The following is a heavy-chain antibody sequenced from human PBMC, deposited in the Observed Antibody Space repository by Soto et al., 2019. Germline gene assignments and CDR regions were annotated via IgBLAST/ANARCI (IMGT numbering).Heavy chain of an antibody. Sequence: GGSLRLSCAASGFTFSSYAMSWVRQAPGKGLEWVSAISGSGGSTYYADSVKGRFTISRDNSKNTLYLQMNSLRAEDTAVYYCAKGDTAMVYYYYGMDVWGQGTTVTVSS. J-gene: IGHJ6*01. CDR1: GFTFSSYA. V-gene: IGHV3-23*01. CDR2: ISGSGGST. CDR3: AKGDTAMVYYYYGMDV. D-gene: IGHD5-18*01.